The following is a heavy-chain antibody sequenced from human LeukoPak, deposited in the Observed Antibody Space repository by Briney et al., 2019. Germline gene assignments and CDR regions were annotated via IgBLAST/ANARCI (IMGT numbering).Heavy chain of an antibody. CDR2: IYTSGST. J-gene: IGHJ4*02. Sequence: SETLSLTCTVPGGSISTYYWSWIRQPPGKGLEWIGRIYTSGSTNYNPSLKSRVTISVDKSKNQFSLKLSSVTAADTAVYYCARDHDTYGERYFDYWGQGTLVTVSS. D-gene: IGHD4-17*01. CDR1: GGSISTYY. V-gene: IGHV4-4*07. CDR3: ARDHDTYGERYFDY.